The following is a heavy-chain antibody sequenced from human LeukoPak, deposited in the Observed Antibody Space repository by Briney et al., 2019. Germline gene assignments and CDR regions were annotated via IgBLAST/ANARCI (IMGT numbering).Heavy chain of an antibody. V-gene: IGHV4-34*01. J-gene: IGHJ4*02. CDR1: GGSFSGYY. CDR2: INHSGSA. Sequence: SETLSLTCAVYGGSFSGYYWSWIRQPPGKGLEWIGEINHSGSANYNPSLKSRVTISLDTSRNQFSLKLSSVTAADTAVYYCARGQGTVTTHWGQGTLVTVSS. D-gene: IGHD4-17*01. CDR3: ARGQGTVTTH.